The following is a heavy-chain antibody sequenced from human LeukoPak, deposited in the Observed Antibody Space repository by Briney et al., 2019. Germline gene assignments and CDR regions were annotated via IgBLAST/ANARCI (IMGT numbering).Heavy chain of an antibody. CDR3: ATGKTIDSSGYYPNFDD. D-gene: IGHD3-22*01. J-gene: IGHJ4*02. CDR1: GYTLTELS. Sequence: ASVKVSCEVSGYTLTELSMHWVRQAPGKGLEWMGGFDPEDGETIYAQKFQGRVTMTEDTSTDTAYMELSSLRSEDTAVYYCATGKTIDSSGYYPNFDDWGQGTLVTVSS. V-gene: IGHV1-24*01. CDR2: FDPEDGET.